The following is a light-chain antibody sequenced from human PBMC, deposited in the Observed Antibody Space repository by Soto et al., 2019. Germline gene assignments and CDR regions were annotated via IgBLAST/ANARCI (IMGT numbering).Light chain of an antibody. CDR2: EVS. CDR3: SSHGGSNHFYV. V-gene: IGLV2-14*01. CDR1: SIDVGAYNF. J-gene: IGLJ1*01. Sequence: QSVLTQPGSVCGSPGQSITISCTGTSIDVGAYNFVSCYPQHPGKAPKPIIPEVSHRPSGVSNRFSGSQSCNTDSLTISGLQAEDEAYYYCSSHGGSNHFYVFGTRNRGTGL.